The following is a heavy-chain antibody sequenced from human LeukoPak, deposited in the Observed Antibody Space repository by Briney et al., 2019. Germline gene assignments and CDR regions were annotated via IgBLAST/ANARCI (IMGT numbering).Heavy chain of an antibody. J-gene: IGHJ4*02. CDR2: IYYSGST. V-gene: IGHV4-59*12. CDR1: GGSISSYY. CDR3: ARGTRAARHFEY. D-gene: IGHD6-6*01. Sequence: SETLSLTCTVSGGSISSYYWNWIRQPPGKGLEWIGYIYYSGSTSYNPSLKSRVTISVDTSKNQFSLKLSSVTAADTAVYYCARGTRAARHFEYWGQGTLVTVSS.